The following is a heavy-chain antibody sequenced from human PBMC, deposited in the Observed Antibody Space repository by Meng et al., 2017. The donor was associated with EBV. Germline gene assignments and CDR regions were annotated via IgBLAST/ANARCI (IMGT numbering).Heavy chain of an antibody. D-gene: IGHD6-13*01. Sequence: QVQLVQSGAGVKKPGASVKVSCKASGYTFTGYYMHWVRQAPGQGLEWMGRINPNSGGTNYAQKFQGRVTMTRDTSISTAYMELSRLRPDDTAVYYCAKGADLAAAGTFWFDPWGQGTLVTVSS. J-gene: IGHJ5*02. CDR3: AKGADLAAAGTFWFDP. V-gene: IGHV1-2*06. CDR2: INPNSGGT. CDR1: GYTFTGYY.